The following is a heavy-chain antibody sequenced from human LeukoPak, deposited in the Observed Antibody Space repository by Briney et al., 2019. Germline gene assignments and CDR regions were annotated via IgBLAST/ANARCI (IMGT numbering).Heavy chain of an antibody. Sequence: PSETLSLTCTVSGGSISSYYWSWIRQPPGKGLEWIGYIYYSGSTNYNPSLKSRVTISVDTSKNQFSLKLSSVTAADTAVYYCARVGILTGSYYYMDVWAKGPRSPSP. J-gene: IGHJ6*03. CDR2: IYYSGST. V-gene: IGHV4-59*01. D-gene: IGHD3-9*01. CDR3: ARVGILTGSYYYMDV. CDR1: GGSISSYY.